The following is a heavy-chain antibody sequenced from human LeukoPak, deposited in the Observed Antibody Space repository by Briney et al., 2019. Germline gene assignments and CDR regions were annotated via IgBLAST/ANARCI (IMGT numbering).Heavy chain of an antibody. CDR2: IIPILGIA. V-gene: IGHV1-69*04. CDR1: GGTFSSYA. Sequence: SVKVSCKASGGTFSSYAISWVRQAPGQGLEWMGRIIPILGIANYAQKFQGRVTITADKSTSTAYMELSSLRSEDTAVYYCARDPGFYGYSGYDSRDYWGQGTLVTVSS. D-gene: IGHD5-12*01. J-gene: IGHJ4*02. CDR3: ARDPGFYGYSGYDSRDY.